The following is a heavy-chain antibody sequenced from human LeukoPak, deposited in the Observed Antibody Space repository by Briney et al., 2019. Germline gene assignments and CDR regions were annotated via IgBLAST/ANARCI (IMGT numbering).Heavy chain of an antibody. CDR2: IRYDGNNK. D-gene: IGHD5-12*01. CDR1: GFTFSSYG. Sequence: GGSLRLSCAASGFTFSSYGMHWVRQAPGKGLEWVAFIRYDGNNKYYADSVKGRFTISRDNSKNTLYLQMNSLRAEDTAVYYCAKDRVFSGYDGFDYWGQGTLVTVSS. V-gene: IGHV3-30*02. CDR3: AKDRVFSGYDGFDY. J-gene: IGHJ4*02.